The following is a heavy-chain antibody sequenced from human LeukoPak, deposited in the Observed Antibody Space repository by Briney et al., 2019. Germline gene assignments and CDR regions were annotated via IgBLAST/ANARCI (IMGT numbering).Heavy chain of an antibody. CDR2: INPYNGAT. Sequence: ASVKVSCKTSGYTFTASYIHWVRQAPGQGLEWMGWINPYNGATIYAQKFQGRVTMTRDTSISTAYMELSSLRSEDTAVYYCAGRITIFGVVIIPFDYWGQGTLVTVSS. CDR3: AGRITIFGVVIIPFDY. D-gene: IGHD3-3*01. CDR1: GYTFTASY. J-gene: IGHJ4*02. V-gene: IGHV1-2*02.